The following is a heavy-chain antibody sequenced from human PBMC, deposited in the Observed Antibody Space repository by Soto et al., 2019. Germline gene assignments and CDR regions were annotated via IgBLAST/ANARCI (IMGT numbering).Heavy chain of an antibody. D-gene: IGHD6-19*01. CDR2: IYYSGST. J-gene: IGHJ4*02. CDR1: GGSISSYY. V-gene: IGHV4-59*12. Sequence: SETLSLTCTVSGGSISSYYWSWIRQPPGKGLEWIGYIYYSGSTNYNPSLKSRVTISVDTSKNQFSLKLSSVTAADTAVYYCARVRAGYSSGWSLDYWGQGTLVTVSS. CDR3: ARVRAGYSSGWSLDY.